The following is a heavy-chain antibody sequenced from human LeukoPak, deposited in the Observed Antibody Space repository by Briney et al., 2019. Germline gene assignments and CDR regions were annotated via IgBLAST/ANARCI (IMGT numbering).Heavy chain of an antibody. Sequence: ASVKVSCKASGGTFSSYAISWVRQAPGQGLEWMGRIIPIFGTANYAQKFQGRVTITTDESTSTAYMELSSLRSEDTAVYYCAREGRRWLVRGYAFDIWGQGTMVTVSS. J-gene: IGHJ3*02. V-gene: IGHV1-69*05. D-gene: IGHD6-19*01. CDR2: IIPIFGTA. CDR3: AREGRRWLVRGYAFDI. CDR1: GGTFSSYA.